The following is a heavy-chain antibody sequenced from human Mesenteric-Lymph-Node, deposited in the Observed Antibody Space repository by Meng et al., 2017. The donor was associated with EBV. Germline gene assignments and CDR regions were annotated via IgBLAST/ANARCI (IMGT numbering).Heavy chain of an antibody. Sequence: GQLPESGPGLGKPSETLSLTCPVSGGSVNSGSYYWSWIRQPPGKGLQWIGYIFSSGSTNYNPSFKSRVTISVDMSKNHFSLRLTSVTPADTAVYYSARGYGSGSYRYFDYWGQGTLVTVSS. J-gene: IGHJ4*02. D-gene: IGHD3-10*01. CDR3: ARGYGSGSYRYFDY. CDR2: IFSSGST. V-gene: IGHV4-61*03. CDR1: GGSVNSGSYY.